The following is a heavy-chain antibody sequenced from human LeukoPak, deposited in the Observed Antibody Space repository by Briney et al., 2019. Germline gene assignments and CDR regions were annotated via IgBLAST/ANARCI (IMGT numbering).Heavy chain of an antibody. Sequence: GRSLRLSCAASGFTFSSYAMHWVRQAPGKGLEWVDVISYDGSNKSFAGSVKGRFTISRDNSKNTPYLQMNSLRAEDTAVYYCASLLNYDYVWGSYRRHFDYWGQGTLVTVSS. CDR2: ISYDGSNK. CDR3: ASLLNYDYVWGSYRRHFDY. D-gene: IGHD3-16*02. CDR1: GFTFSSYA. J-gene: IGHJ4*02. V-gene: IGHV3-30*04.